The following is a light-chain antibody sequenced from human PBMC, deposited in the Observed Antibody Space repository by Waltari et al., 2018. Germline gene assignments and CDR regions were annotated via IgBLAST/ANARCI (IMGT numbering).Light chain of an antibody. CDR2: EVS. CDR1: SADVGGYNY. V-gene: IGLV2-8*01. Sequence: QSALTQPPSASGSPGQSVTISCTGTSADVGGYNYVSWYQQHPGKAPKLLIYEVSKRPSGVPDRFSGSKSGNKASLTVSGLQAEDEADYYCSSFAGGKYVFGTGTRIAV. J-gene: IGLJ1*01. CDR3: SSFAGGKYV.